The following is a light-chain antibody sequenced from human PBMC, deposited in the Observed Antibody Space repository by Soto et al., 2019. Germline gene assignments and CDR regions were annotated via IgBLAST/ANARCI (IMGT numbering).Light chain of an antibody. Sequence: EIVLTQSPVTLSLSPGERATLSCRASQSVSSYLAWYQQRPGQAPRLLIYDAFNRATGIPARFSGSGSGTAFTLTISSLEPEDFAVYYCQQRSNWPLTFGGGTKVEIK. CDR1: QSVSSY. CDR2: DAF. CDR3: QQRSNWPLT. J-gene: IGKJ4*01. V-gene: IGKV3-11*01.